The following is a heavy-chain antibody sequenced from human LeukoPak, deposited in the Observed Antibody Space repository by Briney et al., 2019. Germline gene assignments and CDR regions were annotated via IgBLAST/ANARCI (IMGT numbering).Heavy chain of an antibody. D-gene: IGHD2-8*01. Sequence: QPGGSLRLSCAASGFTFSSYAMSWVRQAPGKGLEWVSAISGSGGSTYYADSVKGRFTISRDNAKNSLYLQMNSLRAEDTAVYYCARDRNGRKTDYWGQGTLVTVSS. CDR1: GFTFSSYA. V-gene: IGHV3-23*01. CDR2: ISGSGGST. CDR3: ARDRNGRKTDY. J-gene: IGHJ4*02.